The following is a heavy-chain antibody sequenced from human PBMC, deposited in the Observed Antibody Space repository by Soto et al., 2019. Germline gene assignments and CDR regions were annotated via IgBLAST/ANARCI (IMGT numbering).Heavy chain of an antibody. CDR2: IKQDGSEK. Sequence: GGSLRLSCAASGFTFSSYWMSWVRQAPGKGLEWVANIKQDGSEKYYVDSVKGPFTISRDNDKNSLYLQMNSLRAEDTAVYYCARGGNYYGSGSTNWFDPWGQGTLVTVSS. J-gene: IGHJ5*02. D-gene: IGHD3-10*01. CDR3: ARGGNYYGSGSTNWFDP. V-gene: IGHV3-7*01. CDR1: GFTFSSYW.